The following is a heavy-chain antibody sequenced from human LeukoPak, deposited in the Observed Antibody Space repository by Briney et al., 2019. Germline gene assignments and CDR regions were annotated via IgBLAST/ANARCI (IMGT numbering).Heavy chain of an antibody. J-gene: IGHJ4*02. V-gene: IGHV3-21*01. CDR2: IDTSGSYT. CDR1: GFTFSRNS. Sequence: GGSLRLSCAASGFTFSRNSMIWVRQAPGKGLEWISLIDTSGSYTWYADSVKGRFTISRDNAKNSLNLQMNSLRVEDTAMYYCAREAAPTTGRHFDYWGQGTLVTVSS. CDR3: AREAAPTTGRHFDY. D-gene: IGHD6-25*01.